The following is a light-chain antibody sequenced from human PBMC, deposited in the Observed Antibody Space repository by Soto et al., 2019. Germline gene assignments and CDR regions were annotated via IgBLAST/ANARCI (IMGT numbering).Light chain of an antibody. V-gene: IGKV1-39*01. J-gene: IGKJ4*01. Sequence: DIQMTQSPSSLSASVGDRVTITCQASQDIDNFLNWYQQKPGKAPKLLIYDASNLETGVPSRFSGNGSGTDFTLTISSLQPEDFATYYCQQSYSTPLTFGGGTKVEIK. CDR3: QQSYSTPLT. CDR1: QDIDNF. CDR2: DAS.